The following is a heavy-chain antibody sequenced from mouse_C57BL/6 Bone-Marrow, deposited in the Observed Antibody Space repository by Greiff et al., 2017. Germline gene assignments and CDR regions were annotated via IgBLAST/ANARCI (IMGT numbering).Heavy chain of an antibody. CDR1: GFSLTSYG. J-gene: IGHJ2*01. V-gene: IGHV2-2*02. CDR3: APLSYYSNYRDY. D-gene: IGHD2-5*01. CDR2: IWSGGST. Sequence: VQLQQSGPGLVQPSQSLSITCTVSGFSLTSYGVHWVRQSPGKGLEWLGVIWSGGSTDDNGAFTPKRSISKDHSKSQVTSNRNSLQANDTAIYDCAPLSYYSNYRDYWGQGTTLTVSS.